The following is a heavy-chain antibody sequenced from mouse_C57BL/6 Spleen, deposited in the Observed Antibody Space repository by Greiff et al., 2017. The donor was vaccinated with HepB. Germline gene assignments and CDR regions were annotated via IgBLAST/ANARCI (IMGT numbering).Heavy chain of an antibody. V-gene: IGHV5-17*01. CDR3: ARENYGNYDWFAY. CDR1: GFTFSDYG. Sequence: EVQLVESGGGLVKPGGSLKLSCAASGFTFSDYGMHWVRQAPEKGLEWVAYISSGSSTIYYADTVKGRFTISRDNAKNTLFLQMTSLRSEDTAMYYCARENYGNYDWFAYWGQGTLVTVSA. J-gene: IGHJ3*01. CDR2: ISSGSSTI. D-gene: IGHD2-1*01.